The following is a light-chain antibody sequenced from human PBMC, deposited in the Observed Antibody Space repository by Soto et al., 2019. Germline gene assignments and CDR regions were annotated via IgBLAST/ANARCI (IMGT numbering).Light chain of an antibody. CDR3: QQYYGTPHT. CDR1: QSVLSSSNNKNY. J-gene: IGKJ2*01. Sequence: DIVMTQSPDSLAVSLGERATINCKSSQSVLSSSNNKNYLAWYQQKPGQPPKLLIYWASTRESGVPDRFSGSGSGTDLTLSISSLQAEDVAVYYCQQYYGTPHTFGQGTKLEIK. V-gene: IGKV4-1*01. CDR2: WAS.